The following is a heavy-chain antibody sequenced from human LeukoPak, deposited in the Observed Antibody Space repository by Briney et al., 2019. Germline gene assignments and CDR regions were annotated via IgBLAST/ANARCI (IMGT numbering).Heavy chain of an antibody. CDR1: GYTLTELS. D-gene: IGHD2-21*02. Sequence: GASVKVSCKVSGYTLTELSMHWVRQAPGKGLEWMGGFDPEDGETIYAQKFQGRVTMTEDTSTDTAYMELSSLRSEDTAVYYCATGGGDSYAGLFDYWGQGTLVTVSS. J-gene: IGHJ4*02. V-gene: IGHV1-24*01. CDR2: FDPEDGET. CDR3: ATGGGDSYAGLFDY.